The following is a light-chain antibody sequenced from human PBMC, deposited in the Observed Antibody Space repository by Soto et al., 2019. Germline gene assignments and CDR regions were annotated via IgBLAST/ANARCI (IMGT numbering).Light chain of an antibody. J-gene: IGKJ4*01. CDR1: LGIRDD. Sequence: DIQMTQSPSSLSASVGDKVTITCRASLGIRDDLSWYQQRPGNAPKRLIYSASSLQSGVPSRFSGSRSGTEFTLTINSLQSEDFAVYYCQRYNNWPLTFGGGTKVDIK. V-gene: IGKV1-17*01. CDR3: QRYNNWPLT. CDR2: SAS.